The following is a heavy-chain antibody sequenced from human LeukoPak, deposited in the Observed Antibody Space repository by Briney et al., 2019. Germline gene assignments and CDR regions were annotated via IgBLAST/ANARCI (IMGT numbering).Heavy chain of an antibody. CDR3: ARVVVAATPRVRGNWFDP. V-gene: IGHV1-8*03. CDR1: GYTFTSYG. Sequence: ASVKVSCKASGYTFTSYGISWVRQATGQGLEWMGWMNPNSGNTGYAQKFQGRVTITRNTSISTAYMELSSLRSEDTAVYYCARVVVAATPRVRGNWFDPWGQGTLVTVSS. J-gene: IGHJ5*02. D-gene: IGHD2-15*01. CDR2: MNPNSGNT.